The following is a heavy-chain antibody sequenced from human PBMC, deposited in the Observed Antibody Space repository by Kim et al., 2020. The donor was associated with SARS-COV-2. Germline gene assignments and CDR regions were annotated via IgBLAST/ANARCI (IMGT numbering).Heavy chain of an antibody. D-gene: IGHD1-26*01. J-gene: IGHJ4*02. CDR3: ARGSLRGSRQGFDY. Sequence: EDSVKGRFTISRDNAKNSRYLQMNSLRAEDTAVYYCARGSLRGSRQGFDYWGQGTLVTVSS. V-gene: IGHV3-21*01.